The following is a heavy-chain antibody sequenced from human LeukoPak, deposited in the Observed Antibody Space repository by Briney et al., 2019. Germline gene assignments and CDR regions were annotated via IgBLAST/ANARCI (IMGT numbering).Heavy chain of an antibody. CDR3: ASLRFGDSYFDL. Sequence: SETLSLTCKVSNYSVRSDLHWSWIRQSPGRGLEWIARVYQSGHAYHSPSLKSRVLISFDTSKKELSLKINSVTATDTALYYCASLRFGDSYFDLWGQGTQVTVSS. V-gene: IGHV4-38-2*02. CDR1: NYSVRSDLH. D-gene: IGHD3-10*01. CDR2: VYQSGHA. J-gene: IGHJ4*02.